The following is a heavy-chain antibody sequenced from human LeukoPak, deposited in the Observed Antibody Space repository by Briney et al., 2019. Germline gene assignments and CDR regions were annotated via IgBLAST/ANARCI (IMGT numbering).Heavy chain of an antibody. CDR3: AKLTAAVGGYFDY. Sequence: EGSLRLSCAASGFTFSSYAMSWVRQAPGKGLEWVSAISGSGGSTYYADSVKGRFTISRDNSKNTLYLQMNSLRAEDTAVYYCAKLTAAVGGYFDYWGQGTLVTVSS. CDR1: GFTFSSYA. V-gene: IGHV3-23*01. J-gene: IGHJ4*02. D-gene: IGHD6-19*01. CDR2: ISGSGGST.